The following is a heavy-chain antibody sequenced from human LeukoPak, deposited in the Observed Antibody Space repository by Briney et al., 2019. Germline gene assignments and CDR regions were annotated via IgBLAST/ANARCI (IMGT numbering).Heavy chain of an antibody. CDR3: ARQGIVGATGVGFDY. CDR2: IYYSGST. Sequence: SETLSLTCTVSGGSISSGLYYWSWIRQPAGKGLEWIGYIYYSGSTYYNPSLKSRITISVDTSKNQFSLKLSSVTAADTAVYYCARQGIVGATGVGFDYWGQGTLVTVSS. J-gene: IGHJ4*02. D-gene: IGHD1-26*01. CDR1: GGSISSGLYY. V-gene: IGHV4-30-4*08.